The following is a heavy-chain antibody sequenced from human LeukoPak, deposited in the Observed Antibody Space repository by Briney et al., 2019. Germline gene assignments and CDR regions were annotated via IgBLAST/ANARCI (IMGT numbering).Heavy chain of an antibody. Sequence: GGSLRLSCVASGFTFSSRDWMTWVRQAPGKGLEWVANIKQDGSEKNYVDSVKGRFTISRDNAKNSVDLQMNSLRVEDTAVYYCARGWELRKYFDYWGQGTLVTVSS. V-gene: IGHV3-7*04. J-gene: IGHJ4*02. CDR1: GFTFSSRDW. CDR3: ARGWELRKYFDY. D-gene: IGHD1-26*01. CDR2: IKQDGSEK.